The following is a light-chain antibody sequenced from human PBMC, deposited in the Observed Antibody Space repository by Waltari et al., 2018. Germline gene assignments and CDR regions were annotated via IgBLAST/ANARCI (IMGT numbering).Light chain of an antibody. V-gene: IGKV2-28*01. CDR2: LGS. J-gene: IGKJ2*01. CDR3: MQSLQTPCT. CDR1: QSLLNSNAYNY. Sequence: DFVMTQSPLSLPVTPGEPASISCRSSQSLLNSNAYNYLEWYLQKTGQSPQLLIYLGSNLACGVPDRVSGSVSGTDCTLKISRVEAEDVGVYYCMQSLQTPCTFGQLTKLGIK.